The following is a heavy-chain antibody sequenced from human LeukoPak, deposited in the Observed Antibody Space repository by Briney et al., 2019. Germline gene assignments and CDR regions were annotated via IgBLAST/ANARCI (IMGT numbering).Heavy chain of an antibody. D-gene: IGHD4-11*01. J-gene: IGHJ5*02. Sequence: SETLSLTCTVAGASLTSSASYWGWIRQPPGKGLEWIGEINHSGSTNYNPSLKSRVTISVDTSKNQFSLKRSSVTAADTAVYYCARGTFYSNYWFDPWGQGTLVTVSS. V-gene: IGHV4-39*07. CDR2: INHSGST. CDR3: ARGTFYSNYWFDP. CDR1: GASLTSSASY.